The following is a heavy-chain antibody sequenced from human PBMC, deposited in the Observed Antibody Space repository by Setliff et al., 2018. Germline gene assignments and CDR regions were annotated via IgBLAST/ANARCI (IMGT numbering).Heavy chain of an antibody. V-gene: IGHV1-69*13. Sequence: SVKVSCKASGGTFSSHAISWVRQAPGQGLEWMGGIIPIFGTVNYAQKLQGRVTVTADESTSTAYMELSSLRSEDTAVYYCARAPDWGSFDFDYWGQGTLVTVSS. CDR1: GGTFSSHA. D-gene: IGHD7-27*01. CDR3: ARAPDWGSFDFDY. J-gene: IGHJ4*02. CDR2: IIPIFGTV.